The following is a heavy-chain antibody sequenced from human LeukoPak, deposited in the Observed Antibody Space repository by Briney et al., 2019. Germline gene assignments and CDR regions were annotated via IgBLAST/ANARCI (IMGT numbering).Heavy chain of an antibody. V-gene: IGHV4-59*01. CDR3: AREEYSYGGYYYMDV. J-gene: IGHJ6*03. CDR1: GGSLSSYY. D-gene: IGHD5-18*01. Sequence: PSETLSLTCTVSGGSLSSYYWSWIRQPPGKGLEWIGYIYYSGSTNYNPSLKSRVTISVDTSKNQFSLKLSSVTAADTAVYYCAREEYSYGGYYYMDVWGKGTTVTVSS. CDR2: IYYSGST.